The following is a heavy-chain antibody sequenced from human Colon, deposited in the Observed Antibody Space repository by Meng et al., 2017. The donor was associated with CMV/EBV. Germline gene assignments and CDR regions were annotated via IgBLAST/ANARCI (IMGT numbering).Heavy chain of an antibody. D-gene: IGHD5-24*01. Sequence: VQLKRWVAGLLRLAQTLSLTCTVYGGSLSGYYWTWIRQPPGKGLEWIGEIHHSGSTFYNPSLNNRVSISVDTSKNQFSLNLRSVTAADTAVYYCSRGADPYKSGIYWGQGALVTVSS. V-gene: IGHV4-34*01. CDR3: SRGADPYKSGIY. J-gene: IGHJ4*02. CDR1: GGSLSGYY. CDR2: IHHSGST.